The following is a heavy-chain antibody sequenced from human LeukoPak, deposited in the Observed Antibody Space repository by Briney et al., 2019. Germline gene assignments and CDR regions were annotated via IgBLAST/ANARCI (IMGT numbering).Heavy chain of an antibody. CDR1: GFTFSSYA. V-gene: IGHV3-23*01. J-gene: IGHJ3*02. D-gene: IGHD3-22*01. CDR3: ARGGRGSAAVVAPRSFDI. Sequence: GGSLRLSCAASGFTFSSYAMSWVRQAPGKGLEWVSAISGSGGSTYYADSVKGRFTISRDISKNTLYLQMNSLRAEDSALYYCARGGRGSAAVVAPRSFDIWGQGTMVTVSS. CDR2: ISGSGGST.